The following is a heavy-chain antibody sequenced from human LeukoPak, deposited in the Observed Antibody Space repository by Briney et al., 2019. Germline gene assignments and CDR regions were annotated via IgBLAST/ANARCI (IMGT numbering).Heavy chain of an antibody. CDR3: ARADYYDSSGYYFWYYYYYMDV. V-gene: IGHV3-21*01. CDR1: GFTFSSYS. D-gene: IGHD3-22*01. Sequence: GGSLRLSCAASGFTFSSYSMNWVRQAPGKGLEWVSSISSSSSYIYYADSVKGRFTISRDNAKNSLYLQMNSLRAEDTAVYYCARADYYDSSGYYFWYYYYYMDVWGKGTTVTVSS. CDR2: ISSSSSYI. J-gene: IGHJ6*03.